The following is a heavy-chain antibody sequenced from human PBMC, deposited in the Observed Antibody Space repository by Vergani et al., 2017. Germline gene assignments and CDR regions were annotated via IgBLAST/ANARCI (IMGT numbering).Heavy chain of an antibody. CDR1: GFSFRNAW. Sequence: EVQLVESGGGIVKPGGSLRLSCVASGFSFRNAWMNWVRRTPGKGREWVGRIKSTFDRVTTDYAAAVKGRFTISRDDSKNTLFLQMNGLKTEDIGVYYCTTDPRYCGDGSFYWLRNHHYYGMDVWGQGTTVTVSS. CDR3: TTDPRYCGDGSFYWLRNHHYYGMDV. CDR2: IKSTFDRVTT. V-gene: IGHV3-15*07. D-gene: IGHD2-21*01. J-gene: IGHJ6*02.